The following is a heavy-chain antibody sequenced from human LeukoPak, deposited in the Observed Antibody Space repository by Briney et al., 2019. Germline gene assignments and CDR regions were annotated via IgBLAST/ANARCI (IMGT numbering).Heavy chain of an antibody. V-gene: IGHV3-11*04. CDR3: APMEDIVVVVAAT. D-gene: IGHD2-15*01. CDR1: GFTFSDYS. J-gene: IGHJ5*02. CDR2: ISSSSSIM. Sequence: PGGSLRLSCAASGFTFSDYSMSWIRQAPGKGLEWVSYISSSSSIMYYADSVKGRFTISRDNAENSVYLQMNSLRAEDTAVYYCAPMEDIVVVVAATWGQGTLVTVSS.